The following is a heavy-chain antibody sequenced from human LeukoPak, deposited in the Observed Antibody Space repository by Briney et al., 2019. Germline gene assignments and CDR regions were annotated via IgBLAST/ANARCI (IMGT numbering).Heavy chain of an antibody. CDR2: IYPSDADI. Sequence: GESLKISCRTSGYIFSAHLIGWVRHLPGRGLEWMGIIYPSDADIKYSPSFQGHVTISADKSINTSYLQWSSLKDSGSAMYSCARQAYCSGDSCFSFLDPFGIWGRGTMVTVSS. CDR1: GYIFSAHL. V-gene: IGHV5-51*01. D-gene: IGHD2-15*01. J-gene: IGHJ3*02. CDR3: ARQAYCSGDSCFSFLDPFGI.